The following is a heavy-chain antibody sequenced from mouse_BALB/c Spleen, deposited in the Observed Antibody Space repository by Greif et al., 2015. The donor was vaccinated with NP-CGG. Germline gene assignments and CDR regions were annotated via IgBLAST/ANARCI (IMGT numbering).Heavy chain of an antibody. CDR2: IDPSDSYT. V-gene: IGHV1S127*01. D-gene: IGHD2-4*01. CDR3: SCMITYAMDY. CDR1: GYTFTSYW. Sequence: QVQLKESGAELVKPGASVKMSCKASGYTFTSYWMHWVKQRPGQGLEWIGTIDPSDSYTSYNQKFKGKATLTVDTSSSTAYMQLSSLTSEDSAVYYCSCMITYAMDYWGQGTSVTVSS. J-gene: IGHJ4*01.